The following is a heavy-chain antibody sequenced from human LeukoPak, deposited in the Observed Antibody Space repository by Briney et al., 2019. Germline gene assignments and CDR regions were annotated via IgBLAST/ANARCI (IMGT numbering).Heavy chain of an antibody. V-gene: IGHV3-74*01. D-gene: IGHD3-9*01. CDR3: ARPYYDVLTAQTPGFGC. CDR1: GYTFSDYQ. CDR2: ISGDSSGT. J-gene: IGHJ4*02. Sequence: GGSLRLLCAASGYTFSDYQMHWVRQAPGQGLVWVSRISGDSSGTTYADSVKGRFTISRDNAKNTVYLQMNSLRAEDTAVYYCARPYYDVLTAQTPGFGCWGQGTLVTVSS.